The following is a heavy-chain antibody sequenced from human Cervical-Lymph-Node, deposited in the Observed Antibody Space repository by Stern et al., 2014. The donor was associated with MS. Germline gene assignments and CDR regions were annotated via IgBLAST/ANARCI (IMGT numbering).Heavy chain of an antibody. J-gene: IGHJ4*02. CDR1: GYTFTPYY. Sequence: VQLVESGAELRKPGASVKISCEASGYTFTPYYMHWVRQAPGQGLEWVSLCNPSGGKTTCAQRFQGRVTVTGDTSTSTVYMELTGLRSEDTAVYYCARVLSLATSDSWGQGTLVIVSS. CDR2: CNPSGGKT. CDR3: ARVLSLATSDS. D-gene: IGHD1-1*01. V-gene: IGHV1-46*01.